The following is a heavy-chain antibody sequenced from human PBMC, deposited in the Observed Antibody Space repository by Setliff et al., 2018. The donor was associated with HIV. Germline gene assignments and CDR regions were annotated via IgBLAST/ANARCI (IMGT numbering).Heavy chain of an antibody. CDR3: ARLSVEDGFDV. J-gene: IGHJ3*01. CDR1: GYTFTGYI. V-gene: IGHV1-2*02. CDR2: INPYSGDT. Sequence: ASVKVSCKASGYTFTGYIIHWVRQAPGQGLEWVGGINPYSGDTTFAHKFRGRVTMTRATSTSTAYMELSSLRFDDTAVYYCARLSVEDGFDVWGQGTLVTVSS.